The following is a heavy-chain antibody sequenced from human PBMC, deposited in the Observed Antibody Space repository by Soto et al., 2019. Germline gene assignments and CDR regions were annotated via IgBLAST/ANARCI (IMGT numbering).Heavy chain of an antibody. D-gene: IGHD3-9*01. CDR3: VIRAQYVDGTGFHAFDI. Sequence: EVQLLESGGGLRQPGGSLRLSCVASGYNFNKYAVSWVRQAPGKGLEWVSAISSGGDNTHYADSVKGRFTITRDNSKNMLYLEMNSLTVEDTAVYYCVIRAQYVDGTGFHAFDIWGQGTRVTVSS. J-gene: IGHJ3*02. CDR2: ISSGGDNT. CDR1: GYNFNKYA. V-gene: IGHV3-23*01.